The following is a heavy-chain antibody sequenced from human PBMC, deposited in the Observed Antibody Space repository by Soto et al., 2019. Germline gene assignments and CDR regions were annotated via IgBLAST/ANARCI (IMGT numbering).Heavy chain of an antibody. CDR2: IHYSGST. CDR3: ARHETLRGDYDY. Sequence: QVQLQESGPGLVKPSETLSLTCTVSGDSISSYYWSWIRQPPGKGLEWIGYIHYSGSTNYNPSLKRRVTISVDTSKNQFSLRLSSVTAAGTAVYYCARHETLRGDYDYWGQGTLVTVSS. J-gene: IGHJ4*02. D-gene: IGHD4-17*01. V-gene: IGHV4-59*08. CDR1: GDSISSYY.